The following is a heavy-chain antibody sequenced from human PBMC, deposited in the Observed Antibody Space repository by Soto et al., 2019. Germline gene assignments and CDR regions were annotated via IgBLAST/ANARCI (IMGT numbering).Heavy chain of an antibody. J-gene: IGHJ4*02. V-gene: IGHV3-21*01. CDR2: ISSSSSYI. Sequence: GGSLRLSCAASGFTFSSYSMNWVRQAPGKGLEWVSSISSSSSYIYYADSVKGRFTISRDNAKNSLYLQMNRLRAEDTAVYYCARVIAARGKDYWGQGTLVTVSS. CDR3: ARVIAARGKDY. D-gene: IGHD6-6*01. CDR1: GFTFSSYS.